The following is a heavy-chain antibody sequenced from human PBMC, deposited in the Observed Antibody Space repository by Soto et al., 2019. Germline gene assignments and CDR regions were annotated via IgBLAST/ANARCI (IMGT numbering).Heavy chain of an antibody. D-gene: IGHD6-25*01. V-gene: IGHV1-69*13. Sequence: SVKVSCRASGGTFSSYAISWVRQAPGKGLEWMGGIIPIFGTANYAQKFQGRVTITADESTSTAYKELRSLRSEDTAVSYCASSHSGYQRGVSYLLDPWGEGPLVTVSA. J-gene: IGHJ5*02. CDR1: GGTFSSYA. CDR3: ASSHSGYQRGVSYLLDP. CDR2: IIPIFGTA.